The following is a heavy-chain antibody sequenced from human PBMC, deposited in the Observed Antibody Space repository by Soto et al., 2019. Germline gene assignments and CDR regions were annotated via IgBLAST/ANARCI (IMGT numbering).Heavy chain of an antibody. CDR1: GYSFTSYW. CDR2: IYPGDSDT. J-gene: IGHJ4*02. CDR3: ARQEGVSSGSIDY. D-gene: IGHD3-22*01. Sequence: AESVTISCKVSGYSFTSYWIVWVLQMPGKGLEWMGIIYPGDSDTRYSPSFQGQVTISADKSISTAYLQWSSLKASDTAMYYCARQEGVSSGSIDYWGQGTMVTVSS. V-gene: IGHV5-51*01.